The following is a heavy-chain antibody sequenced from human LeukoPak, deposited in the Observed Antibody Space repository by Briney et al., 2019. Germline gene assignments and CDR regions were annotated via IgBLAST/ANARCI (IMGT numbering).Heavy chain of an antibody. J-gene: IGHJ6*02. D-gene: IGHD3-16*01. CDR2: IWYDGSNK. Sequence: PGGSLSLSCAAFGFTFSSYDMHWVRQAPGKGLEWVAVIWYDGSNKYYADSVKGRFTISRDNSKNTLYLQVNSLRAEDTAVYYCARGDYGYYGMDVWGQGTTVTVSS. CDR3: ARGDYGYYGMDV. CDR1: GFTFSSYD. V-gene: IGHV3-33*01.